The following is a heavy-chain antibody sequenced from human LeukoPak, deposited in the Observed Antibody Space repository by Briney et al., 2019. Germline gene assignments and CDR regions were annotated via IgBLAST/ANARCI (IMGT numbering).Heavy chain of an antibody. CDR2: IIPIFGTA. D-gene: IGHD1-1*01. CDR3: VRALNQYNFDAVDI. J-gene: IGHJ3*02. CDR1: GGTFSSHA. Sequence: ASVKVSCKASGGTFSSHAISWVRQAPGQGLEWMGGIIPIFGTANYAQKFQGRVTITADESTSTAYMELSSLRSEDTAVYHCVRALNQYNFDAVDIWGQGTMVTVSS. V-gene: IGHV1-69*01.